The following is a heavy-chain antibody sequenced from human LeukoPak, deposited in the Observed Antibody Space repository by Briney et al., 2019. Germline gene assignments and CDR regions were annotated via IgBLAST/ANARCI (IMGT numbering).Heavy chain of an antibody. D-gene: IGHD5-24*01. CDR1: GFTFSSYA. CDR3: ARGIMATINY. J-gene: IGHJ4*02. V-gene: IGHV3-74*01. Sequence: PGGSLRLSCAASGFTFSSYAMSWVRQAPGKGLVWVSRINTDGSSTSYADSVKGRFTISRDSAKNTLYLQMNSLRAEDTAVYYCARGIMATINYWGRGTLVTVSS. CDR2: INTDGSST.